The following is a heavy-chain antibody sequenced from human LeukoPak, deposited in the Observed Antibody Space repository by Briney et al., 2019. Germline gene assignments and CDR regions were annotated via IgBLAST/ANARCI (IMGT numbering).Heavy chain of an antibody. V-gene: IGHV4-38-2*01. CDR3: ARGDIPDF. J-gene: IGHJ4*02. D-gene: IGHD2-21*01. CDR2: IFRSGKT. Sequence: SETLSLTCGVSGYSISSGYYWGWIRQSPGKGLEWIDSIFRSGKTYYNLSLTSLLTISVDPSTNQVALNRTSLVPPATAVYDCARGDIPDFWGAGTLVTVSS. CDR1: GYSISSGYY.